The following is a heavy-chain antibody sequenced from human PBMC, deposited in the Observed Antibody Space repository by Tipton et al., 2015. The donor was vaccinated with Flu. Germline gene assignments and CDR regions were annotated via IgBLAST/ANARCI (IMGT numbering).Heavy chain of an antibody. J-gene: IGHJ4*02. Sequence: TLSLTCTVSGYSISSGFYWGWIRQPPGKGLEWIGNIYHSGSTFYNPSLKSRVTISVDTSKNQFSLKLSSVTAADTAVYYCARGEGYNFDYWGQGTLGTVSS. D-gene: IGHD5-24*01. V-gene: IGHV4-38-2*02. CDR1: GYSISSGFY. CDR2: IYHSGST. CDR3: ARGEGYNFDY.